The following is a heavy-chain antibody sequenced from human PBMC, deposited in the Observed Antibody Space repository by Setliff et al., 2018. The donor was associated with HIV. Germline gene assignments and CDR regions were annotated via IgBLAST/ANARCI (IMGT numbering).Heavy chain of an antibody. V-gene: IGHV2-5*02. CDR2: IYWDDDK. J-gene: IGHJ3*02. CDR1: GFSLSTSGVG. CDR3: AHNTLRYFDWLSPYDAFDI. D-gene: IGHD3-9*01. Sequence: ASGPTLVNPTQTLTLTCTFSGFSLSTSGVGVGWIRQPPGKALEWLALIYWDDDKRYSPSLKSRLTITKDTSKNQVVLTMTNMDPVDTATYYCAHNTLRYFDWLSPYDAFDIWGQGTMVTVSS.